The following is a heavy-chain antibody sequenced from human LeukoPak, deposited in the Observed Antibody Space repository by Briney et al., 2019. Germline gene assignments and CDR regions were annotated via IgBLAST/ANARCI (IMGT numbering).Heavy chain of an antibody. Sequence: GGSLRLSCAASGFSFSRYGMHWVRPAPGKGLEWVAFIRYDGSNKYHVDSVKGRFSISRDNSKNTLYLQMNSLRAEGTAVYYCAKSRGEQLYFRDSDYWGQGILVTVSS. V-gene: IGHV3-30*02. J-gene: IGHJ4*02. CDR1: GFSFSRYG. CDR2: IRYDGSNK. CDR3: AKSRGEQLYFRDSDY. D-gene: IGHD1-26*01.